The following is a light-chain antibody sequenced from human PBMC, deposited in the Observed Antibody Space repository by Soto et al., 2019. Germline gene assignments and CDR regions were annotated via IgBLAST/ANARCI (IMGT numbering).Light chain of an antibody. CDR1: QSVSSN. V-gene: IGKV3-15*01. J-gene: IGKJ1*01. CDR2: GAS. CDR3: QQYNNWPPGT. Sequence: IVMTQSPATLSVSPGERATLSCRASQSVSSNLAWYQQKPDQAPRLLIYGASTRATGIPARFSGSGSGTEFTLTISSLQSEDFAVYYCQQYNNWPPGTFGQGTKVEIK.